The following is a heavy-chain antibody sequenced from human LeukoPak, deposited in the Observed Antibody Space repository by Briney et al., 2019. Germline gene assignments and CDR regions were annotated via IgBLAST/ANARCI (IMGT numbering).Heavy chain of an antibody. D-gene: IGHD5-12*01. V-gene: IGHV1-69*13. CDR1: GGTFSSYA. Sequence: GASVKVSCKASGGTFSSYAISWVRQAPGQGLEWMGGIIPIFGTANYAQKFQGRVTITADESTSTAYMELSSLRSEDTAVYYCARDLWRRHLQWLRQNGGYNYYYMDVWGKGTTVTISS. CDR3: ARDLWRRHLQWLRQNGGYNYYYMDV. J-gene: IGHJ6*03. CDR2: IIPIFGTA.